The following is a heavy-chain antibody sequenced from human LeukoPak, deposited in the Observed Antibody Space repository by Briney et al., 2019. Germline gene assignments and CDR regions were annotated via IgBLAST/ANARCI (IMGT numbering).Heavy chain of an antibody. CDR2: ISGSGGST. Sequence: GGSLRLSCAASGFTFSSYSMNWVRQAPGKGLEWVSAISGSGGSTYYADSVKGRFTISRDNSKNTLYLQMNSLRAEDTAVYYCAKERIAVAGNPSDYWGQGTLVTVSS. CDR1: GFTFSSYS. CDR3: AKERIAVAGNPSDY. J-gene: IGHJ4*02. D-gene: IGHD6-19*01. V-gene: IGHV3-23*01.